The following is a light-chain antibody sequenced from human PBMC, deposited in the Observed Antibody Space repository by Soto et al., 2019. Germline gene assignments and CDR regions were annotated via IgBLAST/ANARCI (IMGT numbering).Light chain of an antibody. CDR3: SSYTSSSTLE. Sequence: QSALTQPASMSGSPGQSITISCTGTSIEVGGYNYVSWYQQHPGKAPKLMIYDVSNRPSGVSNRFSGSKSGNTASLTISGLQAEDEADYYCSSYTSSSTLEIGGGTKLTVL. CDR1: SIEVGGYNY. V-gene: IGLV2-14*01. J-gene: IGLJ2*01. CDR2: DVS.